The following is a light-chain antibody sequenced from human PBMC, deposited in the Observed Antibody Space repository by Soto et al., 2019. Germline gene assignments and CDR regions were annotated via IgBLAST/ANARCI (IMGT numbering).Light chain of an antibody. V-gene: IGKV1-5*01. J-gene: IGKJ1*01. Sequence: DIQMTQSPSTLSASVGDRVTITCRASQSINNWLAWYQQKPGKAPKILIYDASSLQSGVPSRFSGSRSGTEFTLTISSLQPDDFATDSCHQYDTYPRTFGQGTKVEIK. CDR2: DAS. CDR3: HQYDTYPRT. CDR1: QSINNW.